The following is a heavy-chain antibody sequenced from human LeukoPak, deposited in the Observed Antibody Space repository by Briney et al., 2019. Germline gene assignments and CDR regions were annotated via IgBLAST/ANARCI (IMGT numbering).Heavy chain of an antibody. CDR3: ARVRTIFGVSGMDV. CDR2: IIPILGIA. Sequence: SVKVSCKASGGTFSSYAISWVRQAPGQGLEWMGRIIPILGIANYAQKFQGRVTITADKSTSTAYMELGSLRSEDTAVYYCARVRTIFGVSGMDVWGQGTTVTVSS. D-gene: IGHD3-3*01. J-gene: IGHJ6*02. V-gene: IGHV1-69*04. CDR1: GGTFSSYA.